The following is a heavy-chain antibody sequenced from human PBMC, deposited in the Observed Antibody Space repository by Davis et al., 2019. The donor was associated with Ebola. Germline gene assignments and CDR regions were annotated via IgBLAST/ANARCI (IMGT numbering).Heavy chain of an antibody. CDR2: MNPNSGNT. CDR1: GYTFANYD. J-gene: IGHJ6*02. V-gene: IGHV1-8*01. Sequence: ASVKVSCKASGYTFANYDINWVRQAAGQGLEWMGWMNPNSGNTGYVQKFQGRVTMTSNTSISTAYMELSSLTSEDTAVYYCARAPRHYDIWTGSRYYYGMDVWGQGTTVTVSS. D-gene: IGHD3-9*01. CDR3: ARAPRHYDIWTGSRYYYGMDV.